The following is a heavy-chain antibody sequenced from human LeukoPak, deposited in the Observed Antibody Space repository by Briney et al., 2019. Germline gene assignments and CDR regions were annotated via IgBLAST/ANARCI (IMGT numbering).Heavy chain of an antibody. Sequence: PGGSLRLSCAASGFTFSSYGMHWVRQAPGKGLEWVAVISYDGSNKYYADSVKGRFTISRDNSKNTLYLQMNSLRAEDTAVYYCANLRIAAAGPDYWGQGTLVTVSS. D-gene: IGHD6-13*01. CDR2: ISYDGSNK. CDR3: ANLRIAAAGPDY. CDR1: GFTFSSYG. V-gene: IGHV3-30*18. J-gene: IGHJ4*02.